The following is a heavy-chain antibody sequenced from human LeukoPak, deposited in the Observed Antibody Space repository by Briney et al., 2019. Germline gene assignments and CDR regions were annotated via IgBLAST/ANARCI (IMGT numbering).Heavy chain of an antibody. V-gene: IGHV3-7*01. CDR1: GFTFSSYW. Sequence: GGSLRLSCAASGFTFSSYWMSWVRQAPGKGLEWVANIKQDGSEKYYVDSVKGRFTISRDNAKNSLYLQMNSLRAEDTAVYYCARETMIVTDWFDYWGQGTLVTVSS. D-gene: IGHD3-22*01. CDR2: IKQDGSEK. J-gene: IGHJ4*02. CDR3: ARETMIVTDWFDY.